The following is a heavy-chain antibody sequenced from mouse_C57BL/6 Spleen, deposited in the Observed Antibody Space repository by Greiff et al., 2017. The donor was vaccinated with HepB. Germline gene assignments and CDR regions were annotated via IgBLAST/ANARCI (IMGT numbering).Heavy chain of an antibody. J-gene: IGHJ3*01. Sequence: VKLQQPGAELVRPGSSVKLSCKASGYTFTSYWMDWVKQRPGQGLEWIGNIYPSDSETHYNQKFKDKATLTVDKSSSTAYMQLSSLTSEDSAVYYCAITTVVATRFAYWGQGTLVTVSA. D-gene: IGHD1-1*01. CDR3: AITTVVATRFAY. CDR2: IYPSDSET. CDR1: GYTFTSYW. V-gene: IGHV1-61*01.